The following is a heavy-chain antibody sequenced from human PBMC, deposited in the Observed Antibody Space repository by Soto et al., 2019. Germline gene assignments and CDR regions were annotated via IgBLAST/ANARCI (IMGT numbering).Heavy chain of an antibody. CDR1: GDSVSSNSAA. D-gene: IGHD1-1*01. CDR2: TYYRSKWYI. Sequence: VQLQQSGPGLVKPSQTLSLTCDISGDSVSSNSAAWNWIRQTPSRGLEWLGRTYYRSKWYINYAVSVKSRITVNPATSKNQFSLQLNSVTPEDTAVYYCARGSWDDVTGHYYMDVWGKGTTVTVSS. V-gene: IGHV6-1*01. CDR3: ARGSWDDVTGHYYMDV. J-gene: IGHJ6*03.